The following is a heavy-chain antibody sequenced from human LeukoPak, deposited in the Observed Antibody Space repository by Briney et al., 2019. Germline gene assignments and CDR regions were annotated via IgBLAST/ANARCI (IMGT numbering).Heavy chain of an antibody. Sequence: GSLRLSCTASGFSFSGHWMHWARQLPGKGLVWVSRISSTGSTTSYADSVKGRFTVSRDNAKNTLFLQMNSLRAEDTAVYYCARDRGVLDWGQGTLVTVSS. CDR1: GFSFSGHW. V-gene: IGHV3-74*01. D-gene: IGHD3-10*01. J-gene: IGHJ4*02. CDR3: ARDRGVLD. CDR2: ISSTGSTT.